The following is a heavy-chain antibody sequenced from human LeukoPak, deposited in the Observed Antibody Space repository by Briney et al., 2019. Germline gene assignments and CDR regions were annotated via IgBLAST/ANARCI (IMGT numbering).Heavy chain of an antibody. D-gene: IGHD3-10*01. J-gene: IGHJ5*02. Sequence: SETLSLTCTVSGGSISSYYWSWIRQPPGKGLEWIGYIYYSGSTNYNPSLKSRVTISVDTSKNQFSLKLSSVTAADTAVYYCARVPAPGPFGEGWFDPWGQGTLVTVSS. CDR2: IYYSGST. CDR1: GGSISSYY. CDR3: ARVPAPGPFGEGWFDP. V-gene: IGHV4-59*01.